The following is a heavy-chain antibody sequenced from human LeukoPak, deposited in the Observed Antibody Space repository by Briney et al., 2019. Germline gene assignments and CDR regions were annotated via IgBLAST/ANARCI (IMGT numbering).Heavy chain of an antibody. J-gene: IGHJ5*02. D-gene: IGHD3-10*01. CDR2: ISGSGGST. CDR3: AKIYPPRPVRPRTDWFDP. V-gene: IGHV3-23*01. CDR1: GFTFSSYA. Sequence: GGSLRLSCAASGFTFSSYAMSWVRQAPGKGLEWVSAISGSGGSTYYADSVKGRFTISRDNSKNTLYLQMNSLRAEDTAVYYCAKIYPPRPVRPRTDWFDPWGQGTLVTVSS.